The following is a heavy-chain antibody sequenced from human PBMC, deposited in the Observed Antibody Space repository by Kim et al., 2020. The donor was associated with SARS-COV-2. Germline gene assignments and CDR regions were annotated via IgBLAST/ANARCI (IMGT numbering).Heavy chain of an antibody. J-gene: IGHJ6*03. V-gene: IGHV4-34*01. CDR3: ARGPYYGGSVTSYYMDV. D-gene: IGHD3-10*01. Sequence: SETLSLTCAVYGGSFSGYYWSWVRQPPGKGLEWIGEIHQSGSSNYNPSLKSRVSIYTDTTKNQFSLRLNSVTAADTAVYYCARGPYYGGSVTSYYMDVWGKGITVTVSS. CDR1: GGSFSGYY. CDR2: IHQSGSS.